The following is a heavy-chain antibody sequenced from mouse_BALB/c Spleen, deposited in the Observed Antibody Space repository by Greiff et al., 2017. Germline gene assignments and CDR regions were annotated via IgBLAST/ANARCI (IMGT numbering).Heavy chain of an antibody. CDR3: ARAGYYGSPYYFDY. CDR1: GYTFTDYA. V-gene: IGHV1S137*01. CDR2: ISTYYGDA. J-gene: IGHJ2*01. Sequence: VKLVESGAELVRPGVSVKISCKGSGYTFTDYAMHWVKQSHAKSLEWIGVISTYYGDASYNQKFKGKATMTVDKSSSTAYMELARLTSEDSAIYYCARAGYYGSPYYFDYWGQGTTLTVSS. D-gene: IGHD1-1*01.